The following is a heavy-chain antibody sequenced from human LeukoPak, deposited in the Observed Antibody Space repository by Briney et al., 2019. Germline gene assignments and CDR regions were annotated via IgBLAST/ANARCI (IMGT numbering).Heavy chain of an antibody. V-gene: IGHV1-8*03. J-gene: IGHJ4*02. CDR3: ARDLRRDYDFWSGYSD. CDR2: VNPNSGNR. CDR1: GYTFTSYD. Sequence: GASVKVSCKASGYTFTSYDINWVRQATGQGLEWMGWVNPNSGNRGYAQKFQGRVTITRNTSITTAHMELSSLRSEDTAVYYCARDLRRDYDFWSGYSDWGQGTLVTVSS. D-gene: IGHD3-3*01.